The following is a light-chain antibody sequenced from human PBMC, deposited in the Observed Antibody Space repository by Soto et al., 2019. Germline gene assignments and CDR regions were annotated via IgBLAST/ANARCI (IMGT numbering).Light chain of an antibody. CDR2: GAS. CDR3: QQYNRYSQT. CDR1: QSISSW. J-gene: IGKJ1*01. Sequence: IQMTQYPSPVSSSVGDTVTITCRPSQSISSWLAWYQQKPGKAPKLLIYGASSLGSGVPSRFSGSGSGTEFTLTISSLQPDDFATYYCQQYNRYSQTFGQGTKVDIK. V-gene: IGKV1-5*01.